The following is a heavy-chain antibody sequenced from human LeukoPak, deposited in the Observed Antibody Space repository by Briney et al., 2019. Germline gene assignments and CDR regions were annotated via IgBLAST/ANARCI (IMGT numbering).Heavy chain of an antibody. CDR1: GGSVSSGSHY. Sequence: PSETLSLTCTVSGGSVSSGSHYWSWIRQPPGKGLEWIGYIYYSGSTNYNPSLKSRVTISVDTSKNQFSLKLRSVTAADTAVYYCARDSFPNYYGSGSYNWFDPWGQGTLVTVSS. CDR3: ARDSFPNYYGSGSYNWFDP. CDR2: IYYSGST. V-gene: IGHV4-61*01. D-gene: IGHD3-10*01. J-gene: IGHJ5*02.